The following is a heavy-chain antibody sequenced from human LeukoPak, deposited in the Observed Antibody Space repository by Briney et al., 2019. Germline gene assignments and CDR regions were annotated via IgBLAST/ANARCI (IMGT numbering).Heavy chain of an antibody. CDR2: IYPGDSDT. D-gene: IGHD2-2*02. J-gene: IGHJ4*02. CDR1: GYSFTSYW. V-gene: IGHV5-51*01. Sequence: GESLKISCKGYGYSFTSYWIGWVRQMPGKGLEWMGIIYPGDSDTRYSPSFQGQVTISADKSISTAYLQWSSLKASDTAMYYCARHAYCSSTSCYTPFDYWGQGTLVTVSS. CDR3: ARHAYCSSTSCYTPFDY.